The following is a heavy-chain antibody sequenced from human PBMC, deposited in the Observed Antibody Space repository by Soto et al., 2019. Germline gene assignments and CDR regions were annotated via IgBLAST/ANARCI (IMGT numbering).Heavy chain of an antibody. D-gene: IGHD3-10*01. CDR1: GYTFDIYG. V-gene: IGHV1-18*01. Sequence: QVQLVQSGGEVRKPGASVKVSCKASGYTFDIYGISWVRQVPGQGPEWMGWISADNGDTKYAQKFHDRVTMTTDTSTSTAYMELRNLKSDDTAVYFCARDRSYYYETSGYPFDYWGQGTLVTVSS. CDR3: ARDRSYYYETSGYPFDY. J-gene: IGHJ4*02. CDR2: ISADNGDT.